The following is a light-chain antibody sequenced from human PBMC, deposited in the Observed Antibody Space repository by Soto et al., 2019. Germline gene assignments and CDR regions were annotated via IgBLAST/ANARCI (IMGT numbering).Light chain of an antibody. J-gene: IGKJ1*01. Sequence: DIQMTQSPSSLSASVGDRVTITCRASQSIRRYLNWYQQKPGKAPKVLIYAASSLQSGVPSRFSGSGSGTEFTLTISSLQPEDFASYYCQQTSTTPPTFGQGTKVEVK. CDR1: QSIRRY. V-gene: IGKV1-39*01. CDR2: AAS. CDR3: QQTSTTPPT.